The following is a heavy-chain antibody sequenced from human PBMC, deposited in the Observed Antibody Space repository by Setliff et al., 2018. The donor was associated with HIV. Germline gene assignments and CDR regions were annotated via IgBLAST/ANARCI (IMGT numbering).Heavy chain of an antibody. V-gene: IGHV4-59*01. CDR2: IYYSGGT. J-gene: IGHJ3*02. CDR1: GGSISSYY. D-gene: IGHD3-22*01. CDR3: AGEQDYYDSSGYSRSRAFDI. Sequence: TLSLTCTVSGGSISSYYWSWIRQPPGKGLEWIGYIYYSGGTNYNPSLKSRVTMSVDTSKNQFSLNLSSVTAADTAVYYCAGEQDYYDSSGYSRSRAFDIWGQGTMVTVTS.